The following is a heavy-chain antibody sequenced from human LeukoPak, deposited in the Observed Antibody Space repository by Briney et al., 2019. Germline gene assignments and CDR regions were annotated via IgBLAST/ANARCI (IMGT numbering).Heavy chain of an antibody. Sequence: GGSLRLSCTASGFTFGDYAMSWVRQAPGKGLEGVGFIRSKGYGGITEYAAAVKGRFTIPRDDSKSIAYLQMNSLKTEDTAVYYCTRDPQSNWGHALDIWGQGTMVTVSS. D-gene: IGHD7-27*01. CDR1: GFTFGDYA. J-gene: IGHJ3*02. CDR2: IRSKGYGGIT. V-gene: IGHV3-49*04. CDR3: TRDPQSNWGHALDI.